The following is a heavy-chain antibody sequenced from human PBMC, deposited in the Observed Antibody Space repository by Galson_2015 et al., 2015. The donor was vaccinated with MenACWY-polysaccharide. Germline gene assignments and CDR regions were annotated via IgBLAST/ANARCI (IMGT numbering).Heavy chain of an antibody. V-gene: IGHV3-7*01. Sequence: SLRLSCAASGFTFSNFWMSWVRQAPGKGLEWVASINQDGSEKYYVDSVRVQFTVSRDNAKNSLYLQMNSLRAADTAVYYCARTPTASGGHCRRTTCFGWFDTWGQGSLVTVSS. D-gene: IGHD2-2*01. CDR1: GFTFSNFW. CDR2: INQDGSEK. J-gene: IGHJ5*02. CDR3: ARTPTASGGHCRRTTCFGWFDT.